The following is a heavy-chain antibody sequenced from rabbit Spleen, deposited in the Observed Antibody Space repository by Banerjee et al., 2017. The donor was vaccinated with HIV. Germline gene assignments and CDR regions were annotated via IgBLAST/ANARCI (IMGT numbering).Heavy chain of an antibody. Sequence: EESGGGLVQPEGSLTLTCTASGFSFSSGYYICWVRQAPGQGLEWIACIWNGDGSTYYASWVNGRFTISRSTSLNTVTLQMISLTAADTATYFCASDSGNYQFHFWGPGTLVTVS. D-gene: IGHD1-1*01. CDR3: ASDSGNYQFHF. J-gene: IGHJ6*01. CDR1: GFSFSSGYY. CDR2: IWNGDGST. V-gene: IGHV1S47*01.